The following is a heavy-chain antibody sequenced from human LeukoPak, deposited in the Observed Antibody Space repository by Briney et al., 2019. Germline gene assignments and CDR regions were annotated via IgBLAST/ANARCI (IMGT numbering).Heavy chain of an antibody. CDR3: ARDVGSGSYLDY. CDR1: GFTLSSYA. V-gene: IGHV3-30*04. J-gene: IGHJ4*02. D-gene: IGHD3-10*01. CDR2: ISYDGSNK. Sequence: SGGSLRLSCAASGFTLSSYAMHWVRQAPGKGLEWVAVISYDGSNKYYADSVKGRFTISRDNSKNTLYLQMNSLRAEDTAVYYCARDVGSGSYLDYWGQGTLVTVSS.